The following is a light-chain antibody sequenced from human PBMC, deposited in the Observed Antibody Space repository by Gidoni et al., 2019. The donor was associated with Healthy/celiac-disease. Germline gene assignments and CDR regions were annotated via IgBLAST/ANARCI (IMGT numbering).Light chain of an antibody. Sequence: SYELTQQPTVSVSPGQTASITCFGDKLGDKYACWYQQKPGQSPVLVIYQDNKRPSGIPERFSGSNSGNTATLTISGTQAMDEADYYCQAWDSSTVVFGGGTKLTVL. CDR1: KLGDKY. CDR3: QAWDSSTVV. V-gene: IGLV3-1*01. J-gene: IGLJ2*01. CDR2: QDN.